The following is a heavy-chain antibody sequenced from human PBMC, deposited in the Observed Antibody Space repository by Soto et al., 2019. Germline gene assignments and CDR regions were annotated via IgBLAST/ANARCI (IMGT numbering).Heavy chain of an antibody. CDR2: VSHDGLAQ. D-gene: IGHD6-19*01. CDR3: AKETIAVGGPNYFDY. J-gene: IGHJ4*02. CDR1: GFTFSRYG. V-gene: IGHV3-30*18. Sequence: QVQLVESGGGVVQPGRSLRLLCEGSGFTFSRYGMHWVRQAPGMGLEWVAVVSHDGLAQYYGDSVKGRFTISRDNSQNTLYLQMNNLRTEDTVIYYCAKETIAVGGPNYFDYWGQGTLVTVSS.